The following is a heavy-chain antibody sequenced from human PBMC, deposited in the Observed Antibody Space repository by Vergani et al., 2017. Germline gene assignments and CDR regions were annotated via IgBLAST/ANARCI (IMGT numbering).Heavy chain of an antibody. V-gene: IGHV4-39*01. D-gene: IGHD2-21*02. J-gene: IGHJ6*02. CDR3: ARHLAYCGGDCYPYYYGMDV. CDR2: IYYSGST. CDR1: GGSISSSSYY. Sequence: QLQLQESGPGLVKPSETLSLTCTVSGGSISSSSYYWCWIRQPPGKGLEWIGSIYYSGSTYYNPSLKSRVTISVDTSKNQFSLKLSSVTAADTAVYYCARHLAYCGGDCYPYYYGMDVWGQGTTVTVSS.